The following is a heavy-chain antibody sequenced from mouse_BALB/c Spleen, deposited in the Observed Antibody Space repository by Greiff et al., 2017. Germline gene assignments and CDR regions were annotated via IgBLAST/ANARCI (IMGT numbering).Heavy chain of an antibody. V-gene: IGHV14-4*02. J-gene: IGHJ3*02. CDR3: NGITTAGGY. Sequence: VQLQQSGAELVRSGASVKLSCTASGFNIKDYYMHWVKQRPEQGLEWIGWIDPENGDTEYAPKFQGKATMTADTSSNTAYLQLSSLTSEDTAVYYCNGITTAGGYWGQGTLVTVSA. D-gene: IGHD1-2*01. CDR1: GFNIKDYY. CDR2: IDPENGDT.